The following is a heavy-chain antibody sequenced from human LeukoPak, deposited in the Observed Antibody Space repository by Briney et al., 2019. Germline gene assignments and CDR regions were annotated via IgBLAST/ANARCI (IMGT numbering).Heavy chain of an antibody. D-gene: IGHD6-13*01. CDR3: AKDLDIAAAH. V-gene: IGHV3-23*01. CDR2: ITGSGDST. Sequence: GGSLRLSCAASGFTFSTYAMSWVRQVPGKGLQWVSAITGSGDSTYYADSVKGRFSVSRDNSKNTLYLQMNSLRADDTAVYYCAKDLDIAAAHWGQGTLVTVPS. CDR1: GFTFSTYA. J-gene: IGHJ4*02.